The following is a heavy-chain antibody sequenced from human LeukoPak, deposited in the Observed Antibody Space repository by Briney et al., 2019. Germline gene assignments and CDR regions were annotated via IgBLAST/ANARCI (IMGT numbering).Heavy chain of an antibody. D-gene: IGHD1-20*01. CDR3: TTYISGHY. CDR1: GFTFSGSD. Sequence: GGSLRLSCAASGFTFSGSDIHWVRQASGKGLERVGRVQTKANSYATAYAASLKGRFTISRDDSINTASLQMNSLRTDDTAVYYCTTYISGHYWGQGTLVTVSS. V-gene: IGHV3-73*01. CDR2: VQTKANSYAT. J-gene: IGHJ4*02.